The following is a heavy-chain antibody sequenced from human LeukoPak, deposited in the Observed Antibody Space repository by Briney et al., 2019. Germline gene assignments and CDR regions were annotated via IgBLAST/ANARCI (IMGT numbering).Heavy chain of an antibody. Sequence: GASAKVSCKASGYTFTSYYIHWVRQAPGQGLERTGQINPNNGDADYAQKFQGRVAMTWDTSINTAYMELSRLRSDDTAVYYCARGGLDVWGQGTTVTVSS. CDR1: GYTFTSYY. CDR3: ARGGLDV. V-gene: IGHV1-2*06. CDR2: INPNNGDA. J-gene: IGHJ6*02.